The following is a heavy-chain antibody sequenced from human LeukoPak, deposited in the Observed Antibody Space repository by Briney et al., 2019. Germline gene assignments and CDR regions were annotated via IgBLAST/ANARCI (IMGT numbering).Heavy chain of an antibody. CDR2: IYHSGNT. Sequence: SETLSLTCTVSGYSISSSYYWGWIRQPPGKGLEWIGSIYHSGNTDFNPSLKSRVTISVDTSTTQFSLKRRSVTAADTAVYYCARGVLWFGELLYSYFDYWGQGTLVTVSS. CDR1: GYSISSSYY. J-gene: IGHJ4*02. V-gene: IGHV4-38-2*02. CDR3: ARGVLWFGELLYSYFDY. D-gene: IGHD3-10*01.